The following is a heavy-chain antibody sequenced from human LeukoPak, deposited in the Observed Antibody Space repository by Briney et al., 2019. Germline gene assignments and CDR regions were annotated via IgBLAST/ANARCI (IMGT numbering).Heavy chain of an antibody. CDR2: IRSKAYGGTT. D-gene: IGHD3-10*01. CDR1: GFTFGDYA. CDR3: TRAPSGSGSGSYYPYYYYYYYMDV. Sequence: GGSLRLSCTASGFTFGDYAMSWVRQAPGKGLEWVGFIRSKAYGGTTEYAASVKGRFTISRDDSKSIAYLQMNSLKTEDTAVYYCTRAPSGSGSGSYYPYYYYYYYMDVWGKGTTVTISS. J-gene: IGHJ6*03. V-gene: IGHV3-49*04.